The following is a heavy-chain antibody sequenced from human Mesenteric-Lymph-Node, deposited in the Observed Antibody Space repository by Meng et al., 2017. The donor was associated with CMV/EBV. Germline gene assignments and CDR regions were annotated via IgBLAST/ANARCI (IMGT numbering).Heavy chain of an antibody. CDR2: IYWNDDR. Sequence: SLSTSAEGVGWIRQPPGKALEWLGHIYWNDDRRYNPSLKTRVTITKNSSKSQVVLTMTNMDPVDTATYYCAPLLRFLEWSWGFDPWGQGTLVTVSS. D-gene: IGHD3-3*01. J-gene: IGHJ5*02. CDR1: SLSTSAEG. CDR3: APLLRFLEWSWGFDP. V-gene: IGHV2-5*01.